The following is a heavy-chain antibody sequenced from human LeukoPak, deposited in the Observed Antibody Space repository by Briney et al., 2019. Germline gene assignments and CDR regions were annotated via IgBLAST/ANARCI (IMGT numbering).Heavy chain of an antibody. V-gene: IGHV3-7*01. CDR2: IKQDGSEK. CDR3: ARKTYYYDSGDYGWFDP. CDR1: GFSFSGAW. D-gene: IGHD3-22*01. Sequence: GGSLRLSCAASGFSFSGAWMSWVRQAPGKGLEWVANIKQDGSEKYYVDSVKGRFAISRDNAKNSLHLQMNSLRAEDTAVYYCARKTYYYDSGDYGWFDPWGQGTLVSVSS. J-gene: IGHJ5*02.